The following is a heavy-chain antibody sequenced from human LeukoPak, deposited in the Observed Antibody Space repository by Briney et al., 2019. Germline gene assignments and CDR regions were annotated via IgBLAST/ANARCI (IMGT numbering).Heavy chain of an antibody. CDR3: ANLDYSKSDY. CDR2: ISAGADLT. V-gene: IGHV3-23*01. Sequence: GGSLRLSCTASGFSFRAFPMGWVRQSPGKGLEWVSSISAGADLTFYADSVRGRFSISRENSKDTLYLQMNSLRTEDTAVYYCANLDYSKSDYWGQGTLVTVSS. CDR1: GFSFRAFP. J-gene: IGHJ4*02. D-gene: IGHD4-11*01.